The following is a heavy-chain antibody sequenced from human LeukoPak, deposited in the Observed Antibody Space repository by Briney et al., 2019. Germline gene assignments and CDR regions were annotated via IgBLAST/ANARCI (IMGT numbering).Heavy chain of an antibody. CDR3: ARAVIGENYYYYMDV. Sequence: GASVKVSCKASGYTFTGYYMHWVRQAPGQGLEWMGWINPNSGGTNYAQKFQGRVTMTRDTSISTAYMELSRLRSDDTAVYYCARAVIGENYYYYMDVWGKGTTVTVSS. CDR2: INPNSGGT. V-gene: IGHV1-2*02. J-gene: IGHJ6*03. CDR1: GYTFTGYY. D-gene: IGHD5-24*01.